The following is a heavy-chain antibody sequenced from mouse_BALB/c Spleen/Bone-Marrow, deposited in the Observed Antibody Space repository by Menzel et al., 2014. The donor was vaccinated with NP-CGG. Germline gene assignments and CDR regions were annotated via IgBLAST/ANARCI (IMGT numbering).Heavy chain of an antibody. CDR1: GYTFTSYP. J-gene: IGHJ2*01. CDR3: TRRAAYYFDY. D-gene: IGHD3-3*01. V-gene: IGHV1-4*01. CDR2: INPSSGYT. Sequence: ESGAELARPGASVWMSCKASGYTFTSYPMNWVKQRPGQGLEWIGYINPSSGYTNYNQKFKDKATLTADKSSSTAYMQLSSLTSEDSAVYYCTRRAAYYFDYWGQGTPLTVSS.